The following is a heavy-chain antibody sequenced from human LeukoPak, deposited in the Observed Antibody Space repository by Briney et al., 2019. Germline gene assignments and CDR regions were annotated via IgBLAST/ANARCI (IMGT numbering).Heavy chain of an antibody. J-gene: IGHJ4*02. Sequence: GGSLRLSCAASGFTVSSNYMSWVRQAPGKGLEWVSVIYSGGSTYYADSVKGRFTISRDNSKNKLYLQMNSLRAEDTAVYYCARSGYYYGSGSHFDYWGQGTLVTVSS. V-gene: IGHV3-53*01. CDR2: IYSGGST. D-gene: IGHD3-10*01. CDR1: GFTVSSNY. CDR3: ARSGYYYGSGSHFDY.